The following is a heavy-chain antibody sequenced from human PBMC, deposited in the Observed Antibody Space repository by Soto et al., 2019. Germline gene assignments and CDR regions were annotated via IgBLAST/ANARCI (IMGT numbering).Heavy chain of an antibody. CDR2: ISAYNGNT. V-gene: IGHV1-18*01. CDR3: ARDKSSGWHAFDI. CDR1: GYTFTSYG. Sequence: EASVKVSCKASGYTFTSYGISWVRQAPGQGLEWMGWISAYNGNTNYAQKLQGRGTMTTDTSTSTAYRELRSLRSDDTAVYYCARDKSSGWHAFDIWGQGTMVTVSS. J-gene: IGHJ3*02. D-gene: IGHD6-19*01.